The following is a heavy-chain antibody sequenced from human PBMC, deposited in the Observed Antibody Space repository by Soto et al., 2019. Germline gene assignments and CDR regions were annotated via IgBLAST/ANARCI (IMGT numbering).Heavy chain of an antibody. J-gene: IGHJ5*02. D-gene: IGHD2-15*01. V-gene: IGHV4-59*08. CDR2: IYYSGST. Sequence: PSETLSLTCTVSGCSISSYYWSWIQQPPGKGLEWIGYIYYSGSTNYNPSLKSRVTISVDTSKNQFSLKLSSVTAADTAVYYCARHPYCSGGSCYSPDFWFDPWGQGTLVTVSS. CDR3: ARHPYCSGGSCYSPDFWFDP. CDR1: GCSISSYY.